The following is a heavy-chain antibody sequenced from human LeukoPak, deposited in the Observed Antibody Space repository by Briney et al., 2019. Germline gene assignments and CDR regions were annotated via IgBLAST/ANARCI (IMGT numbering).Heavy chain of an antibody. J-gene: IGHJ4*02. Sequence: PSETLSLTCSVSGGSIISSRHYWGWIRQPPGKGLEWIGNINYNGKTNYNPSLKSRLTIAIDTSKGQFSLKLSSVTAADTAVYYCARHRDDISTASRPEILDYWGQGILITVSS. CDR1: GGSIISSRHY. CDR2: INYNGKT. D-gene: IGHD3-9*01. V-gene: IGHV4-39*01. CDR3: ARHRDDISTASRPEILDY.